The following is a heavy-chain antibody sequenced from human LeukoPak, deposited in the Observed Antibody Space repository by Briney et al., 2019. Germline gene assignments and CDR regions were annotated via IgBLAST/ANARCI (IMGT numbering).Heavy chain of an antibody. V-gene: IGHV4-59*12. J-gene: IGHJ4*02. CDR3: ARGRVIAHYDSSGYYSFDY. CDR2: IYYSGST. CDR1: GGSISSYY. D-gene: IGHD3-22*01. Sequence: SETLSLTCTVSGGSISSYYWSWIRQPPGKGLEWIGYIYYSGSTNYNPSLKSRVTISVDTSKNQFSLKLSSVTAADTAVYYCARGRVIAHYDSSGYYSFDYWGQGTLVTVSS.